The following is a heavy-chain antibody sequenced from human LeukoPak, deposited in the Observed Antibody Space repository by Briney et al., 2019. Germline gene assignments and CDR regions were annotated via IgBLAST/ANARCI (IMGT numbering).Heavy chain of an antibody. CDR3: ARGGVDSSTRNYYYFSYYMDV. J-gene: IGHJ6*03. CDR2: IYYAGNT. V-gene: IGHV4-59*01. D-gene: IGHD6-13*01. Sequence: SETLPLTCTVSGGSISSYYWSWIRQPPGKGLEWIGYIYYAGNTNYNPSLKSRVTISVDTSKNHFSLRLRSVTAADTAVYYCARGGVDSSTRNYYYFSYYMDVWGKGTTVTVSS. CDR1: GGSISSYY.